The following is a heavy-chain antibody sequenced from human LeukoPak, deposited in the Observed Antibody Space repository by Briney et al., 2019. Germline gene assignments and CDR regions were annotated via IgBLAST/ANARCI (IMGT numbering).Heavy chain of an antibody. CDR3: ARGPGSGSYYPPSYYFDY. D-gene: IGHD3-10*01. V-gene: IGHV3-48*03. CDR1: GFTFSSYE. J-gene: IGHJ4*02. Sequence: GGSLRLSCAASGFTFSSYEMNWVRQAPGKGLEWVSYISSSGSTIYYADSVKGRFTISRDNAKNSLYLQMNSLRAEDTAVYYCARGPGSGSYYPPSYYFDYWGQGTLVTVSS. CDR2: ISSSGSTI.